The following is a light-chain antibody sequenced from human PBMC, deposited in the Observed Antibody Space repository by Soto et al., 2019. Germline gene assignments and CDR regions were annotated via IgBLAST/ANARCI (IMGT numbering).Light chain of an antibody. CDR1: SSNIGSNT. V-gene: IGLV1-44*01. Sequence: QSVLTQPPSASGTPGQRVTISCSGGSSNIGSNTVNWYHQLPGTAPKLLIYSNNQRPSGVPDRFSGSKSGTSASLAISGLQSEDEADYYCASWDDSLNGLLFGGGTKLTVL. J-gene: IGLJ2*01. CDR2: SNN. CDR3: ASWDDSLNGLL.